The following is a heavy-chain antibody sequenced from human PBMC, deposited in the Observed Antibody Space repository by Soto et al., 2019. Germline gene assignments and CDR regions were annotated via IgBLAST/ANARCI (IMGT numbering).Heavy chain of an antibody. CDR2: IYNSGST. V-gene: IGHV4-30-2*01. J-gene: IGHJ4*02. D-gene: IGHD6-19*01. CDR1: GGSISSGGYS. Sequence: QLQLQESGSGLVKPSQTLSLTCAVSGGSISSGGYSWSFILQPPGKGLEWIGYIYNSGSTYYNPSLQSRVTISVDRSKNQFSLKLSSVTAADTAVYYCARAGGLGALAFDYWGQGTLVTVSS. CDR3: ARAGGLGALAFDY.